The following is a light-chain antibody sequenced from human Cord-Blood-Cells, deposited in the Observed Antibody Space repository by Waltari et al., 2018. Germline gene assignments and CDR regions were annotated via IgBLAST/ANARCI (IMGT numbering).Light chain of an antibody. Sequence: QSALTQPASVSGSPGQSITISCTGTSSDVGSYNLVSWYQQHPGKAPNLMIYEGSKPPSGVSNRFSGSKSGNTASLTISGLQAADEADYYCCSYAGSSTYYVFGTGTKVTVL. J-gene: IGLJ1*01. V-gene: IGLV2-23*01. CDR2: EGS. CDR3: CSYAGSSTYYV. CDR1: SSDVGSYNL.